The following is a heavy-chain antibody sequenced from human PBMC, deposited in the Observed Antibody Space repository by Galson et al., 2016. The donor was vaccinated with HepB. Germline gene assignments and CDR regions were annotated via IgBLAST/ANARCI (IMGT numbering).Heavy chain of an antibody. CDR2: ISAYTGNT. CDR3: ARYGDLRFDY. Sequence: SVKVSCKASGYTFSTYGISWVRQAPGQGLEWMGWISAYTGNTNYAQDFQDRFTMTIDTSTATAYKEVRSLRSDDTAMYYCARYGDLRFDYWGQGTLVTVSS. CDR1: GYTFSTYG. V-gene: IGHV1-18*01. D-gene: IGHD4-17*01. J-gene: IGHJ4*02.